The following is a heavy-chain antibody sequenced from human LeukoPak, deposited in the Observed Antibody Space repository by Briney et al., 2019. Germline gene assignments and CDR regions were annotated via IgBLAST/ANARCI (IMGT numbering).Heavy chain of an antibody. CDR3: AKGCSSWYGCFDY. J-gene: IGHJ4*02. CDR1: GFTFSSYG. Sequence: GGSLRLSCAASGFTFSSYGMHWVRQAPGTGLEWVTVISYDGINKYYTDSVKGRFTISRDNFKNTLYLQMNSLRAEDTAVYYCAKGCSSWYGCFDYWGQGTLVTVSS. CDR2: ISYDGINK. V-gene: IGHV3-30*18. D-gene: IGHD6-13*01.